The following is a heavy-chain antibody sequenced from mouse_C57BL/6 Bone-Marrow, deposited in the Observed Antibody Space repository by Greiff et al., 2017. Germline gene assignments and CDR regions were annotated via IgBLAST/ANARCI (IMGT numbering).Heavy chain of an antibody. D-gene: IGHD2-5*01. CDR2: IDPENGDT. V-gene: IGHV14-4*01. J-gene: IGHJ4*01. Sequence: VHVKQSGAELVRPGASVKLSCTASGFNIKDDYMHWVKQRPEQGLEWIGWIDPENGDTEYASMFQGKATITADTSSNTAYLQLSSLTSEDTAVYYCTTCPLYYSNYRYYAVDYWGQGTSVTVSS. CDR3: TTCPLYYSNYRYYAVDY. CDR1: GFNIKDDY.